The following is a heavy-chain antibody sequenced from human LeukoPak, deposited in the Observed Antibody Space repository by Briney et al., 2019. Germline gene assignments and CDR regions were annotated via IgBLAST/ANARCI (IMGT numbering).Heavy chain of an antibody. Sequence: SETLSLTCTVSGGSIGSSSYYWGWIRQPPGKGLEWIGSIYYSGSTYYNPSLKSRVTISVDTSKNQFSLKLSSVTAADTAVYYCARQFLEWLLDYWGQGTLVTVSS. D-gene: IGHD3-3*01. CDR1: GGSIGSSSYY. V-gene: IGHV4-39*07. CDR3: ARQFLEWLLDY. CDR2: IYYSGST. J-gene: IGHJ4*02.